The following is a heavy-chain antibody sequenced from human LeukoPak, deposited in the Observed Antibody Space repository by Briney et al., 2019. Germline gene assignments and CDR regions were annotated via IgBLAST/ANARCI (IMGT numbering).Heavy chain of an antibody. D-gene: IGHD3-10*01. CDR2: IYYSGST. CDR3: ARESWRGYFDP. Sequence: SETLSLTCTVSGGSISKNYWSWIRQPPGKGLEWIGYIYYSGSTNYNPSLKSRVTISVDTSKNQFSLKLNSVTAADTAVYYCARESWRGYFDPWGQGTLVTVSS. CDR1: GGSISKNY. V-gene: IGHV4-59*12. J-gene: IGHJ4*02.